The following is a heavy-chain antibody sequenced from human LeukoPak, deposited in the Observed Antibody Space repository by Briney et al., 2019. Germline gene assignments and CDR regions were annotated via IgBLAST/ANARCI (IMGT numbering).Heavy chain of an antibody. J-gene: IGHJ4*02. D-gene: IGHD5-18*01. V-gene: IGHV1-2*02. CDR1: GYTFTNYG. Sequence: GASVKVSCKASGYTFTNYGISWVRQAPGQGLEWMGWINPNSGGTHYAQKFQGRVTMTRDTSISTAYMELSRLRSDDTAVYYCARDPGYSSPRGDYWGQGTLVTVSS. CDR2: INPNSGGT. CDR3: ARDPGYSSPRGDY.